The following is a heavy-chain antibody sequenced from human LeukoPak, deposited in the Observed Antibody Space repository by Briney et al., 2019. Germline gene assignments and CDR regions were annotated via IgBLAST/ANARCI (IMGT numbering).Heavy chain of an antibody. CDR1: GGSISSYY. CDR2: IYYSGSA. CDR3: ARVRSGSYRNAFDY. V-gene: IGHV4-59*01. D-gene: IGHD1-26*01. J-gene: IGHJ4*02. Sequence: SETLSLTCTVSGGSISSYYWSWIRQPPGKGLEWIGYIYYSGSANYNPSLKSRVTISVDTSKNQFSLKLSSVTAADTAVYYCARVRSGSYRNAFDYWGQGTLVTVSS.